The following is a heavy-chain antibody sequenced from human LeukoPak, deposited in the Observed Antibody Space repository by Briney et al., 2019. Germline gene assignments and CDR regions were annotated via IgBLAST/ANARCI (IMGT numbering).Heavy chain of an antibody. CDR3: AKEEYYGEFYYYGKDG. CDR1: GGTFSSYA. J-gene: IGHJ6*02. V-gene: IGHV1-69*04. Sequence: SVKVSCKASGGTFSSYAISWVRQAPGQGLEWMGRIIPILGIANYAQRFQGRVTITADKSTSTAYMELSSLRSEDTAVYYCAKEEYYGEFYYYGKDGWGQGTKV. CDR2: IIPILGIA. D-gene: IGHD4-17*01.